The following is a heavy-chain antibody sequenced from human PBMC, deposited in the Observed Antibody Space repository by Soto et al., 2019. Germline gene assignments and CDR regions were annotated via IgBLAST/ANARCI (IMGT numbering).Heavy chain of an antibody. D-gene: IGHD1-20*01. CDR1: GASITYSSYY. J-gene: IGHJ4*02. V-gene: IGHV4-39*01. Sequence: QLQLQESGPGLVKPSETLSLTCTVSGASITYSSYYWAWVRQPPGKGLEWIGYVYYSGSTYYHPSLKSRLMISLDTSNNQFSLSLTAVTSADTAVYYCARVRIVGTTPYYFDCWGQGTLVTVSS. CDR2: VYYSGST. CDR3: ARVRIVGTTPYYFDC.